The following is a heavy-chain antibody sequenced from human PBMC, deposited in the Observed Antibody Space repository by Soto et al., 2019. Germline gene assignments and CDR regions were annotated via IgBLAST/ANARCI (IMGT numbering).Heavy chain of an antibody. CDR3: VHRSSRYFQS. J-gene: IGHJ1*01. D-gene: IGHD6-6*01. V-gene: IGHV2-5*02. Sequence: QITLQESGPTLVKPAETLTLTCTFSGFSLSNGVGVGWIRQPPGEAPEWLALIYWDDDKRYSSSLRSRLTVTKGSSKNQVVLIRTNMDPMDTGTYYCVHRSSRYFQSWGQGSLVTVSS. CDR2: IYWDDDK. CDR1: GFSLSNGVG.